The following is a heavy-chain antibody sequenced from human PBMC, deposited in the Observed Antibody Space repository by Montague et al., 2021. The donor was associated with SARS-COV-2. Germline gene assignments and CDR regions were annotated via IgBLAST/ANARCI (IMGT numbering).Heavy chain of an antibody. CDR2: INHSGST. D-gene: IGHD3-16*02. V-gene: IGHV4-34*01. J-gene: IGHJ5*02. CDR3: ARGPHSLRYRYNWFDP. CDR1: GGSFSGYY. Sequence: SETLSLICAVYGGSFSGYYWSWIRQPPGKGLEWIGEINHSGSTNYNPSLKSRVTISVDTSKNQFSLKLSSVTAADTAVYYCARGPHSLRYRYNWFDPWGQGTLVTVSS.